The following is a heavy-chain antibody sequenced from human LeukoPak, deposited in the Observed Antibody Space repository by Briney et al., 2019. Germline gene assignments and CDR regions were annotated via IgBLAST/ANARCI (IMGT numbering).Heavy chain of an antibody. D-gene: IGHD1-1*01. V-gene: IGHV3-53*01. CDR1: GFTVSSNY. CDR3: ARDLRTGTTRGAFDI. CDR2: IYSGGST. J-gene: IGHJ3*02. Sequence: GGSLRLSCAASGFTVSSNYMSWVRQAPGKGLEWVSVIYSGGSTYYADSVKGLFTISRDNSKNTLYLQMNSLRAEDTAVYYCARDLRTGTTRGAFDIWGQGTMVTVSS.